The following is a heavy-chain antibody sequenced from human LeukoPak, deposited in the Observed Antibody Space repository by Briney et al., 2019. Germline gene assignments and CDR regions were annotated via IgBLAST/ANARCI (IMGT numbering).Heavy chain of an antibody. J-gene: IGHJ5*02. CDR2: IRSKGNRYAT. V-gene: IGHV3-73*01. CDR1: GFTFSDSA. Sequence: GGSLKLSCAASGFTFSDSAMHWVRQVSGKGLEWVGRIRSKGNRYATSYTASVKGRFTISRDDSKNTAYLQMNSLKTEDTAVYYCTNWFDPWGQGTLVPVSS. CDR3: TNWFDP.